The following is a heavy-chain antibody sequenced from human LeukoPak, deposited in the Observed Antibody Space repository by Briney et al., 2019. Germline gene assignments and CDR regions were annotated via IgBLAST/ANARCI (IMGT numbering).Heavy chain of an antibody. J-gene: IGHJ4*02. CDR1: GFSFSGYG. CDR2: IQFDGTNK. CDR3: AKIFCAHGVCPLDY. V-gene: IGHV3-30*02. D-gene: IGHD2-8*01. Sequence: GGSLRLSCAASGFSFSGYGLHWVRQAPGKGLEWVAFIQFDGTNKYYADSVKGRFTISRDNSKNTLYLQMNSLRDEDTAVYYCAKIFCAHGVCPLDYWGQGTLVTVSS.